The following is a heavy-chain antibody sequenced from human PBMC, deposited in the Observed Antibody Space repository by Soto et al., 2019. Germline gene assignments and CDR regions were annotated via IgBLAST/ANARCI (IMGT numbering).Heavy chain of an antibody. CDR3: ARAGYYDSSGYYQGPDAFDI. CDR2: IYYSGST. Sequence: SETLSLTCTVSGGSISSGGYYWSWIRQHPGKGLEWIGYIYYSGSTYYNPSLKSRVNISVDTSKNQFSLKLSSVTAADRAVYYCARAGYYDSSGYYQGPDAFDIWGQGTMVTVSS. D-gene: IGHD3-22*01. V-gene: IGHV4-31*03. CDR1: GGSISSGGYY. J-gene: IGHJ3*02.